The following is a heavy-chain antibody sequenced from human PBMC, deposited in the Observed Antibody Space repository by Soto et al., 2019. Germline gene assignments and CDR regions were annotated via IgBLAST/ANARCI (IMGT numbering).Heavy chain of an antibody. J-gene: IGHJ6*03. V-gene: IGHV3-21*01. CDR3: AREPIYSSGWRQQHHYYMDV. D-gene: IGHD6-19*01. Sequence: GSLRLSCAASGFTFSSYSMNWVRQAPGKGLEWVSSISSSSSYIYYADSVKGRFTISSDNAKNSLYLQMNSLRAEDTAVYYCAREPIYSSGWRQQHHYYMDVWGKGTTVTVSS. CDR1: GFTFSSYS. CDR2: ISSSSSYI.